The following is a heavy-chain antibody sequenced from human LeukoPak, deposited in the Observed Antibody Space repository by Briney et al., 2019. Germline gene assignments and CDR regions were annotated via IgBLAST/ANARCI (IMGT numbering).Heavy chain of an antibody. CDR2: IKQDGSEK. Sequence: GGSLRLSCAASGFTFSNYWMSWIRQAPGKGLEWVANIKQDGSEKYYVDSVKGRFTISRDNSKNTVYLQMSSLRAEDTAVYYCAKTDCTSSSCYTIDSWGQGTLVTVSS. J-gene: IGHJ4*02. V-gene: IGHV3-7*03. D-gene: IGHD2-2*02. CDR3: AKTDCTSSSCYTIDS. CDR1: GFTFSNYW.